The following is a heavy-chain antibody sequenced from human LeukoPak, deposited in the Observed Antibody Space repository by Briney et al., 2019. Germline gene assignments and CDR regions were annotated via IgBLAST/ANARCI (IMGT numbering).Heavy chain of an antibody. CDR2: IYPGDSDT. Sequence: GESLKISCKGSGCSFTSYWIGWVRQMPGKGLEWMGIIYPGDSDTRYSPSFQGQVTISADKSISTAYLQWSSLKASDTAMYYCARKSTPETGVHCFDYWGQGTLVTVSS. V-gene: IGHV5-51*01. CDR1: GCSFTSYW. J-gene: IGHJ4*02. D-gene: IGHD7-27*01. CDR3: ARKSTPETGVHCFDY.